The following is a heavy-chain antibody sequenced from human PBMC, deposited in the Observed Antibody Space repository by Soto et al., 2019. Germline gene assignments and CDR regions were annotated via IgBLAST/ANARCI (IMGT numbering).Heavy chain of an antibody. CDR2: IGPSGGDI. CDR3: AKAGIQLWLRGGFFHV. Sequence: GGSLRLSCAASAFTFSSYAMAWVRQAPGKGLEWVSSIGPSGGDISYADSVRGRFTVSRDNSKNTLYLQMDSLSAEDTAVYYCAKAGIQLWLRGGFFHVWGQGTTVTVSS. J-gene: IGHJ6*02. D-gene: IGHD5-18*01. V-gene: IGHV3-23*01. CDR1: AFTFSSYA.